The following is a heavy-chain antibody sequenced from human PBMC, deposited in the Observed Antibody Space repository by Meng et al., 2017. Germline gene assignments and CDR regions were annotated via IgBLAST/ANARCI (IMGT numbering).Heavy chain of an antibody. J-gene: IGHJ4*02. V-gene: IGHV5-51*01. CDR1: GYSFTSYW. D-gene: IGHD3-22*01. CDR2: IYPGDSDI. Sequence: GESLKISCKGSGYSFTSYWIGWVRQIPGKGLEWVGIIYPGDSDIRYSPSFQGQVTISADKSSSTVYLQWSSLKASDTAMYYCARPQEYYYDSSGYPISPPPDYWGQGTLVTVSS. CDR3: ARPQEYYYDSSGYPISPPPDY.